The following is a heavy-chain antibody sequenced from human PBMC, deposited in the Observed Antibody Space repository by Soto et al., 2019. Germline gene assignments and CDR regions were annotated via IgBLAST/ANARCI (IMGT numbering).Heavy chain of an antibody. Sequence: QVQLKESGPGLVKPSETLSLTCNVSGGPIKTGDYYWNWIRQPPGKGLEWIGYAFYSGATNYSPSLKSRAAISMDTSKNQFSLSLTSVTAADTAVYYCARAVFSYGHLLFWGQGIRVTVST. V-gene: IGHV4-30-4*01. CDR1: GGPIKTGDYY. J-gene: IGHJ4*02. CDR3: ARAVFSYGHLLF. CDR2: AFYSGAT. D-gene: IGHD3-10*01.